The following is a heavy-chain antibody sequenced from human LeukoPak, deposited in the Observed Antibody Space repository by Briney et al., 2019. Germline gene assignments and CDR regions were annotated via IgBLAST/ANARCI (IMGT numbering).Heavy chain of an antibody. CDR2: VNHSGST. V-gene: IGHV4-34*01. CDR3: ARGLGSSSPERHRYMDV. J-gene: IGHJ6*03. Sequence: SETLSLTCAVYGGSFSGYYWSWIRQPPGKGLEWIGEVNHSGSTNYNPSLKSRVTISVDMSKNQFSLKLSSVTAADTAVYYCARGLGSSSPERHRYMDVWGKGTTVTVSS. D-gene: IGHD6-13*01. CDR1: GGSFSGYY.